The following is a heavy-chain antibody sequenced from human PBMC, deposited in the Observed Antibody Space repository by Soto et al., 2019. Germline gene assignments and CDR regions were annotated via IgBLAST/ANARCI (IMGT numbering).Heavy chain of an antibody. CDR3: ARATPTTMIVVVKDAFDI. CDR2: INPSGGST. J-gene: IGHJ3*02. Sequence: VASVKVSCKASGYTFTSYYMHWVRQAPGQGLEWMGIINPSGGSTSYAQKFQGRVTMTRDTSTSTVYMELSSLRSEDTAVYYRARATPTTMIVVVKDAFDIWGQGTMVTVSS. D-gene: IGHD3-22*01. CDR1: GYTFTSYY. V-gene: IGHV1-46*01.